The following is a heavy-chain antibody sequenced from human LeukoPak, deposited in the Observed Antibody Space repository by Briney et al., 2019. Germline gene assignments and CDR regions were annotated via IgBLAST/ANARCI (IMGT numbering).Heavy chain of an antibody. Sequence: GGSLRLSCAASGFTFSSYAMSWVRQAPGKGLEWVSAISGSGGSTYYADSVKGRFTISRDNSKNTLYLQMNRLRAEDTAVYYCAKDWGPGGWLQLVKLDYWGQGTLVTVSS. CDR3: AKDWGPGGWLQLVKLDY. D-gene: IGHD5-24*01. J-gene: IGHJ4*02. CDR2: ISGSGGST. CDR1: GFTFSSYA. V-gene: IGHV3-23*01.